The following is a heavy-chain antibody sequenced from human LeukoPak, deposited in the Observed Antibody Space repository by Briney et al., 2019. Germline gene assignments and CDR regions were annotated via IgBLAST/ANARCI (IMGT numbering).Heavy chain of an antibody. CDR2: ISSSSSYI. J-gene: IGHJ4*02. CDR1: GFTFSSYS. Sequence: PGGSLRLSCAASGFTFSSYSMNWVRQAPGKGLEWVSSISSSSSYIYYADSVRGRFTISRDNAKNSLYLQMNSLRAEDTAVYYCARDRGTAFDYWGQGTLVSVSS. V-gene: IGHV3-21*01. CDR3: ARDRGTAFDY. D-gene: IGHD3-10*01.